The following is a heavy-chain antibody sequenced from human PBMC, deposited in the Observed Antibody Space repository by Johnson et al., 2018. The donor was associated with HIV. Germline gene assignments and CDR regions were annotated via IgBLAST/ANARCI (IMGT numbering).Heavy chain of an antibody. Sequence: MLLVESGGGLVQPGRSLKLSCAASGFTFSGSAMHWVRQASGKGLEWVGRIRSKANSYATAYAASVKGRFTISRDDSKNTAYLQMNSLKTEDTAVYYCASSYSESDAFDIWGQGTMVTVSS. CDR1: GFTFSGSA. D-gene: IGHD3-10*01. J-gene: IGHJ3*02. CDR3: ASSYSESDAFDI. CDR2: IRSKANSYAT. V-gene: IGHV3-73*01.